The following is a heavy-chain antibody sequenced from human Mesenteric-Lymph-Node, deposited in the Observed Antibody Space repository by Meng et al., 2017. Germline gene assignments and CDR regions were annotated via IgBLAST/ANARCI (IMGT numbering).Heavy chain of an antibody. V-gene: IGHV3-30*01. CDR2: ISYDGSNK. J-gene: IGHJ4*02. D-gene: IGHD1-1*01. CDR3: ARTRYNWNDGGKKYFDY. CDR1: GFTFSSYA. Sequence: SLKISCAASGFTFSSYAMHWVRQAPGKGLEWVAVISYDGSNKYYADSVKGRFTISRDNSKNTLYLQMNSLRAEDTAVYYCARTRYNWNDGGKKYFDYWGQGTLVTVSS.